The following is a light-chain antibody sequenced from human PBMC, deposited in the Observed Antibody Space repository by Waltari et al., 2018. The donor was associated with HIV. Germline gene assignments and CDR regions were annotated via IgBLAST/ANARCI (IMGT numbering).Light chain of an antibody. V-gene: IGLV3-1*01. Sequence: SYELTQPPSVSVSPGQTASITCSGDNLEDQYVCWYQQKPGQSPGLVLYKDRERPSGIPQRFSGSNSGNTATLTISGTQATDEADYFCQAWDGSNGVFGGGTKLTVL. J-gene: IGLJ3*02. CDR3: QAWDGSNGV. CDR1: NLEDQY. CDR2: KDR.